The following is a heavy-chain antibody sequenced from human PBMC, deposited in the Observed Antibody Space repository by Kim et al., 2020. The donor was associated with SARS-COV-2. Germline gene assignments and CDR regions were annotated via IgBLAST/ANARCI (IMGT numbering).Heavy chain of an antibody. CDR2: ISWNSGSI. V-gene: IGHV3-9*01. CDR1: GFTFGDYA. D-gene: IGHD2-2*01. Sequence: GGSLRLSCAASGFTFGDYAMHWVRQAPGKGLEWVSGISWNSGSIGYADSVKGRFTISRDNAKNSLYLQMNSLRAEDTALYYCATSSGGGVVVPAAIDYWGQGTLVTVSS. J-gene: IGHJ4*02. CDR3: ATSSGGGVVVPAAIDY.